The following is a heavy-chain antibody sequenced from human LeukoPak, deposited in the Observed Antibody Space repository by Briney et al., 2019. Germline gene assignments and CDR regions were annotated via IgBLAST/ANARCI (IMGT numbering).Heavy chain of an antibody. CDR1: GGSFSGYY. Sequence: SETLSLTCAVYGGSFSGYYWSWIRQPPGKGLEWIGEINRSGSTNYNPSLKSRVTISVDTSKNQFSLKLSSVTAADTAVYYCARASRYYDFWSGYSRGHNWFDPWGQGTLVTVSS. V-gene: IGHV4-34*01. CDR2: INRSGST. J-gene: IGHJ5*02. CDR3: ARASRYYDFWSGYSRGHNWFDP. D-gene: IGHD3-3*01.